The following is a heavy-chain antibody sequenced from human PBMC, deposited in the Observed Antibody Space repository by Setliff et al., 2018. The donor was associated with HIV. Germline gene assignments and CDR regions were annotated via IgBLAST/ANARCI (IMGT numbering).Heavy chain of an antibody. Sequence: SETLSLTCTVSGGSISNSRYYWSWIRQPPGKGLEWIGSIYYSGSTYYNPSLKSRVTISGDTSKNQFSLKLSSVTAADTAVYYCARVGYCSSTNCYWGRPSYGMGVWGQGTTVTVSS. D-gene: IGHD2-2*01. CDR2: IYYSGST. J-gene: IGHJ6*02. V-gene: IGHV4-39*01. CDR3: ARVGYCSSTNCYWGRPSYGMGV. CDR1: GGSISNSRYY.